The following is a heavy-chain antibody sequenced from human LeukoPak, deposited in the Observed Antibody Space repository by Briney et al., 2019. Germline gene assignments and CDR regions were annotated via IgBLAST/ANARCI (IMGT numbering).Heavy chain of an antibody. CDR3: ASRRSSYSSSWFY. D-gene: IGHD6-13*01. CDR1: GFTVSSNY. Sequence: PGKSLRLSCAASGFTVSSNYMSWVRQAPGKGLEWVSVIYSGGSTYYADSVKGRFTISRHNSKNTLYLQMNSLRAEDTAVYYCASRRSSYSSSWFYWGQGTLVTVSS. V-gene: IGHV3-53*04. J-gene: IGHJ4*02. CDR2: IYSGGST.